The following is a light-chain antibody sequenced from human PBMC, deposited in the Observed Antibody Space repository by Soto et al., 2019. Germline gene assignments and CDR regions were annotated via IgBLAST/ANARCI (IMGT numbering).Light chain of an antibody. CDR3: QKRLHWPIT. Sequence: EIVLTQSPATLSLSPGDRVTLSCRASQTVGRYLSWYQHSPGQGPRLLVYDASNRATGIPARFCGSGSETDFTRTISSLEPEDFAVYYCQKRLHWPITFRQGTRLEIK. J-gene: IGKJ5*01. CDR1: QTVGRY. V-gene: IGKV3-11*01. CDR2: DAS.